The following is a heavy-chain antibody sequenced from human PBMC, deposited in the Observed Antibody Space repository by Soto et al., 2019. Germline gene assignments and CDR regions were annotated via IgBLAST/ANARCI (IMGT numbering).Heavy chain of an antibody. CDR3: ARNRVDGIAARPPYYYGMDV. CDR2: ISAYNGNT. D-gene: IGHD6-6*01. V-gene: IGHV1-18*01. CDR1: GYTFTSYG. Sequence: ASVKVSCKASGYTFTSYGISWVRQAPGQGLEWMGWISAYNGNTNYAQKLQGRVTMTTDTSTSTAYMELRSLRSDDTAVYYCARNRVDGIAARPPYYYGMDVWGQGTTVTVSS. J-gene: IGHJ6*02.